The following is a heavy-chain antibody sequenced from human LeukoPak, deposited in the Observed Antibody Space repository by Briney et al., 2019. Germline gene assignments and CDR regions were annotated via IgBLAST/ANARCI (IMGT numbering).Heavy chain of an antibody. V-gene: IGHV4-59*01. D-gene: IGHD1-26*01. J-gene: IGHJ4*02. CDR2: IYYSGST. CDR3: ARGIGSYGAYFDY. CDR1: GGSISSYY. Sequence: SETLSLTCTVSGGSISSYYWSWIRQPPGKGLEWIGYIYYSGSTNYNPSLKSRVTISVDTSKNQFSLKLSSVTAADTAVYYCARGIGSYGAYFDYWGQGTLVTVSS.